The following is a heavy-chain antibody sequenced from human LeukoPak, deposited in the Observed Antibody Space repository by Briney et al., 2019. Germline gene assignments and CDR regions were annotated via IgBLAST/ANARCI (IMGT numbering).Heavy chain of an antibody. V-gene: IGHV1-46*01. CDR3: AREIVVVPSAMGFDP. Sequence: ASVKVSFKASGYTFTTYYIHWVRQAPGQGLEWMGVINPSGGSTSLAQKFQARLTMTRDTSTSTVYMELSGLSSEDAAVYYCAREIVVVPSAMGFDPWGQGTLVTVAS. CDR2: INPSGGST. CDR1: GYTFTTYY. D-gene: IGHD2-2*01. J-gene: IGHJ5*02.